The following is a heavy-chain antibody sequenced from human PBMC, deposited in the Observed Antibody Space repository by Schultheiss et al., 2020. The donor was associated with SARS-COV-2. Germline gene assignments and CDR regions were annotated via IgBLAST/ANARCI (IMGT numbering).Heavy chain of an antibody. Sequence: AGSLRLSCAASGFTFSSYAMHWVRQAPGKGLEWVAVISYDGSNKYYADSVKGRFTISRDNAKNSLYLQMNSLRAEDTAVYYCASDMGGYDYPLGYWGQGTLVTVSS. CDR3: ASDMGGYDYPLGY. CDR1: GFTFSSYA. CDR2: ISYDGSNK. V-gene: IGHV3-30*04. D-gene: IGHD5-12*01. J-gene: IGHJ4*02.